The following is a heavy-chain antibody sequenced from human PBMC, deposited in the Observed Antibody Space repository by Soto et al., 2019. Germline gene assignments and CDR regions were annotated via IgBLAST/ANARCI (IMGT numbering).Heavy chain of an antibody. D-gene: IGHD4-17*01. CDR3: VFGAATVTPGWFDP. CDR2: IYHSGST. J-gene: IGHJ5*02. CDR1: GYSISSGYD. V-gene: IGHV4-38-2*01. Sequence: PSESLYLTCAVDGYSISSGYDWGWIRQPPGKGLEWIASIYHSGSTYYNPSLKSRVTISVDTSKNQFSLKLTSVTAADTAVYYCVFGAATVTPGWFDPRGQGTLLTVS.